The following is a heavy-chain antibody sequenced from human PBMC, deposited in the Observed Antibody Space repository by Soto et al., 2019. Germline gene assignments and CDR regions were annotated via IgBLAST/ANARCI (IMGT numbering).Heavy chain of an antibody. D-gene: IGHD6-19*01. J-gene: IGHJ4*02. V-gene: IGHV1-46*03. CDR3: TRASVSGRRFDY. Sequence: VLVKGYCKASGYTLSGDYVHWVRQAPGQGLEWMGVINPSGGSTNYAQKLQGRVTMTRDTSTSTVYMELSSLSSDDTAVYYCTRASVSGRRFDYWGQGTLVTVSS. CDR2: INPSGGST. CDR1: GYTLSGDY.